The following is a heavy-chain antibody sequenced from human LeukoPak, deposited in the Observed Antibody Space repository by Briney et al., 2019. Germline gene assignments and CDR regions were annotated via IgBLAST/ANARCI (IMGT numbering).Heavy chain of an antibody. D-gene: IGHD6-6*01. CDR1: GYTFTGYY. CDR3: ARDQSSSFVPFDY. Sequence: ASVKVSCKASGYTFTGYYMHWVRQAPGQGLEWMGWINPNSGGTNYAQKFQGRVTMTRDTSISTAYMELSRLRSDDTAVYYCARDQSSSFVPFDYWGQGTLVTVSS. J-gene: IGHJ4*02. CDR2: INPNSGGT. V-gene: IGHV1-2*02.